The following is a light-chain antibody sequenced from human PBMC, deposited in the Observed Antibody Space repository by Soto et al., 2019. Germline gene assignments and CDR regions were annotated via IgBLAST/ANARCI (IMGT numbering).Light chain of an antibody. CDR2: EVS. Sequence: QSALTQPASVSGSPGQSITISCAGTSSDVGNYDYVSWYQHHPGKAPKLLRYEVSHRPSGVSNRFSGSKSGNTATLTISGLQTEDEGDYYCDSYSGSHTRVFGTGTKLTVL. V-gene: IGLV2-14*01. CDR1: SSDVGNYDY. J-gene: IGLJ1*01. CDR3: DSYSGSHTRV.